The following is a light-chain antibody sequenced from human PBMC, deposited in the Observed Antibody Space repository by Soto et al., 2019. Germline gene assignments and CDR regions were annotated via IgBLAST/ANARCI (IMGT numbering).Light chain of an antibody. J-gene: IGKJ4*01. CDR1: QDIRDN. V-gene: IGKV1-39*01. CDR3: QQSYSTPIT. CDR2: AAT. Sequence: DIQMTQSPSSLSSSIGDTVAITCRASQDIRDNLNGYQQKPGKAPKLLMPAATNWKTGAPSRLSGSGSETYFTLIISSLQAEDAANYFCQQSYSTPITFGGGTRVEIK.